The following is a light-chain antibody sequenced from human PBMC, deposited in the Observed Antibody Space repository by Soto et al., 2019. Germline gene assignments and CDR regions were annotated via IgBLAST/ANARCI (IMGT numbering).Light chain of an antibody. V-gene: IGLV1-47*02. CDR2: SNH. CDR1: SSNIGINS. Sequence: QSLLTQPPSASGTPGQRFTISCSGSSSNIGINSVYWYQQLPGTAPKLLIYSNHLRPSGVPDRFSGSQSATSASLAISGLRSEDETDYYCAAWDDRLSVYVFGTGTKVTVL. J-gene: IGLJ1*01. CDR3: AAWDDRLSVYV.